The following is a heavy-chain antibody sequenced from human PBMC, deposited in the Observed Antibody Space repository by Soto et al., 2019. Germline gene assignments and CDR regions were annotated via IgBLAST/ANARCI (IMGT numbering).Heavy chain of an antibody. CDR3: ARSGDWGSLDL. CDR2: VYYSGNT. CDR1: GGSISNYY. Sequence: KTSETLSLTCNVSGGSISNYYWSWIRQPPGKGLEWIGNVYYSGNTNYNPSLKSRLSISIGTSKDRFSLKLSSVTAADTAVYYCARSGDWGSLDLWGQGTLVTVSS. D-gene: IGHD7-27*01. J-gene: IGHJ5*02. V-gene: IGHV4-59*01.